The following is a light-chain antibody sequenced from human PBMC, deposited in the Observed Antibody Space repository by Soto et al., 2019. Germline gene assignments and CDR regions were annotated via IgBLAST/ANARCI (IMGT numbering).Light chain of an antibody. Sequence: IQMTQSPATQSASIGDRVTITCRASQSVDKQVAWYQQKPGKAPKLLLFDVSTLQTGVPSRFSGSGSGTEFSLSINSLQPDDVATYYCQQYDLFWTFGQGT. CDR2: DVS. V-gene: IGKV1-5*01. J-gene: IGKJ1*01. CDR1: QSVDKQ. CDR3: QQYDLFWT.